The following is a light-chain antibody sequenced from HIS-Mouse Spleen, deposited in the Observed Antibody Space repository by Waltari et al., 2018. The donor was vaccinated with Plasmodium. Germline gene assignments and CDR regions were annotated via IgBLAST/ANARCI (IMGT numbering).Light chain of an antibody. J-gene: IGKJ3*01. CDR1: PSVSSH. Sequence: EIVMTQSPATLSVSPGERATLSCRASPSVSSHLAWYQQKPGQAPRLLIYGASTRATGIPARFSGSVSGTEFTLTISSLQSEDFAVYYCQQYNNWSFTFGPGTKVDIK. CDR2: GAS. CDR3: QQYNNWSFT. V-gene: IGKV3-15*01.